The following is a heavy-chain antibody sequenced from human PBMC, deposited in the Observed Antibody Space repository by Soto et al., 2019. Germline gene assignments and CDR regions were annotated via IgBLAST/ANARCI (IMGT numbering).Heavy chain of an antibody. J-gene: IGHJ6*02. V-gene: IGHV3-66*01. Sequence: GGALRLSCGASGFTVSSNYMSWGRQAPGKGLEWVSVIYSGGSTYYADSVKGRFTISRDNSKNTLYLQMNSLRAEDTAVYYCARELRQPIAMEVRGQGTTVTVSS. CDR1: GFTVSSNY. CDR3: ARELRQPIAMEV. D-gene: IGHD2-21*01. CDR2: IYSGGST.